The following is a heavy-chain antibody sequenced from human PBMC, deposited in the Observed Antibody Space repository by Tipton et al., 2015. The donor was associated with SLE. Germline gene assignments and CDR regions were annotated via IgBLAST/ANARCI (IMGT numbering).Heavy chain of an antibody. V-gene: IGHV4-59*08. Sequence: TLSLTCTVSGGSISSYYWSWIRQPPGKGLEWIGIFYYSGSTYSNPSLRSRVTISVDPAKNQFSLKLTSVTAPDTAVYYCARGMVTWRGAIIGVDVWGQGTTVNVSS. D-gene: IGHD2-21*02. CDR1: GGSISSYY. J-gene: IGHJ6*02. CDR2: FYYSGST. CDR3: ARGMVTWRGAIIGVDV.